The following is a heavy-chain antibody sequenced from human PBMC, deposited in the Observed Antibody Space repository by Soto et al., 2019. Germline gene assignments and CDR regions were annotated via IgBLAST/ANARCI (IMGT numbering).Heavy chain of an antibody. Sequence: QVQLVESGGGVVQPGRSLRLSCAASGFTFSSYGMHWVRQAPGKGLEWVAVISYDGSNKYYADSVKGRFTISRDNSKNTLYLQMNSLRAEDTAVYYCAKDEAIFGVVIDPYYYYGMDVWGQGTTVTVSS. D-gene: IGHD3-3*01. J-gene: IGHJ6*02. V-gene: IGHV3-30*18. CDR2: ISYDGSNK. CDR3: AKDEAIFGVVIDPYYYYGMDV. CDR1: GFTFSSYG.